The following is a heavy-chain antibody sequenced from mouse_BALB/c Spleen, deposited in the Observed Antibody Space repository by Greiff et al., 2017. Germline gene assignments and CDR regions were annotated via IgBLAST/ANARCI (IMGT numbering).Heavy chain of an antibody. Sequence: EVQVVESGGGLVQPGGSLRLSCATSGFTFTDYYMSWVRQPPGKALEWLGFIRNKANGYTTEYSASVKGRFTISRDNSQSILYLQMNTLRAEDSATYYCSRDMDGNYGADYWGQGTTLTVSS. V-gene: IGHV7-3*02. CDR2: IRNKANGYTT. CDR1: GFTFTDYY. CDR3: SRDMDGNYGADY. J-gene: IGHJ2*01. D-gene: IGHD2-1*01.